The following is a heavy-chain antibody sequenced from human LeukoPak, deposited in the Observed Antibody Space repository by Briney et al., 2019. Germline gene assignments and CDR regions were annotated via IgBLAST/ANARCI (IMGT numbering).Heavy chain of an antibody. V-gene: IGHV1-18*01. D-gene: IGHD6-19*01. CDR1: GYTFTSYG. Sequence: ASVKVSFKASGYTFTSYGISWVRQAPGQGLEWMGWISAYTGNTNYAQKLQGRVTMTTNTSTSTAYMELRSLRSDDTAVYYCARVVATGYSSGWYPYWGQETLVTVSS. J-gene: IGHJ4*02. CDR3: ARVVATGYSSGWYPY. CDR2: ISAYTGNT.